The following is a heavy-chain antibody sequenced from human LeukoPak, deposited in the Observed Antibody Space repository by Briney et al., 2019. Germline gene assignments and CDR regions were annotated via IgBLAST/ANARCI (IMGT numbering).Heavy chain of an antibody. CDR1: GGSISSSSYY. CDR3: ARHGVTSSGYYWD. CDR2: IYSSGST. Sequence: SETLSLTCTVSGGSISSSSYYWGWIRQPPGKGPEWIGSIYSSGSTYYNPSLKSRVTISIDTSKNQVSLKLSSVTAADTAVYYCARHGVTSSGYYWDWGQGTLVTVSS. J-gene: IGHJ4*02. D-gene: IGHD3-3*01. V-gene: IGHV4-39*01.